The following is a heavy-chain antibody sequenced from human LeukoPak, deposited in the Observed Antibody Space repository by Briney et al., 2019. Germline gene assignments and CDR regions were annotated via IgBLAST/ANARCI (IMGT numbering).Heavy chain of an antibody. V-gene: IGHV4-39*01. J-gene: IGHJ6*03. Sequence: SETLSLTCTVSGGSISSSTYYWGWIRQPPGKGLEWIGSIYYSGSTYYNPSLKSRVTISVDTSKNQFSLKLSSVTAADTAVYYCARQKQYQLLYYYYYYYMDVWGKGTTVTVS. D-gene: IGHD2-2*01. CDR3: ARQKQYQLLYYYYYYYMDV. CDR2: IYYSGST. CDR1: GGSISSSTYY.